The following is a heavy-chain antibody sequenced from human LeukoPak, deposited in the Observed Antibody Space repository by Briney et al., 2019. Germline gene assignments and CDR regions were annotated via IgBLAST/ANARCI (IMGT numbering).Heavy chain of an antibody. CDR3: ASISQSGPHAY. D-gene: IGHD1-26*01. CDR2: INPNSGGT. J-gene: IGHJ4*02. V-gene: IGHV1-2*02. Sequence: ASVKVSCKASGYTFTSYGISWVRQAPGQGLEWMGWINPNSGGTNYAQKFQGRVTMTRDTSISTAYMELSRLRSDDTAVYYCASISQSGPHAYWGQGTLVTVSS. CDR1: GYTFTSYG.